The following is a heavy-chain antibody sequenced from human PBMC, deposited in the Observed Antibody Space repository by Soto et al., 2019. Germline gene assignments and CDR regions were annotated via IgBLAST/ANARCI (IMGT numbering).Heavy chain of an antibody. J-gene: IGHJ4*02. D-gene: IGHD3-10*01. V-gene: IGHV4-59*01. CDR1: GGSITSYY. Sequence: QVQLQKSVPGLVKLSETLSLTCTVYGGSITSYYWSWIRLPPGKGLGWIGYISSSGTTNYNPSLMSRVTISVHTSKIQFSLKLSSVTAADTAVYYCARVEAYYGSGTWDYWGQGTLVTVSS. CDR3: ARVEAYYGSGTWDY. CDR2: ISSSGTT.